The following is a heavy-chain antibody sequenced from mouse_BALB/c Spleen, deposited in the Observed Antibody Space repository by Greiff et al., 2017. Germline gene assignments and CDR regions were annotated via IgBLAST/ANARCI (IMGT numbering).Heavy chain of an antibody. V-gene: IGHV5-6-5*01. D-gene: IGHD2-10*01. Sequence: EVKLEESGGGLVKPGGSLKLSCAASGFTFSSYAMSWVRQTPEKRLEWVASISSGGSTYYPDSVKGRFTISRDNARNILYLQMSSLRSEDTAMYYCARAYYGKGWYFDVWGAGTTVTVSS. CDR2: ISSGGST. CDR3: ARAYYGKGWYFDV. J-gene: IGHJ1*01. CDR1: GFTFSSYA.